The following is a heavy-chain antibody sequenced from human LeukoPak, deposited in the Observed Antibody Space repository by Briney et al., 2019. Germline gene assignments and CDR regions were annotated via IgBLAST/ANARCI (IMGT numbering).Heavy chain of an antibody. CDR3: ARERTGEDYYYYGMDV. CDR1: GFTVSRNY. J-gene: IGHJ6*02. D-gene: IGHD7-27*01. V-gene: IGHV3-66*01. CDR2: IYSGGST. Sequence: GGSLRLSCAASGFTVSRNYMSWVRQAAGKGLEGVAVIYSGGSTYYADSVKGRFTISRDNSKNTLYLQMNSLRAEDTAVYYCARERTGEDYYYYGMDVWGQGTTVTVSS.